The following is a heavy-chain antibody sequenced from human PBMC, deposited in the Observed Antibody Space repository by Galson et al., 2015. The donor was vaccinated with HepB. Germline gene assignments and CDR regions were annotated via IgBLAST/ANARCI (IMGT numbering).Heavy chain of an antibody. CDR1: GFTLSSYV. J-gene: IGHJ4*02. CDR3: AKGGPSGTYPFDY. D-gene: IGHD1-26*01. CDR2: IGTSGNT. V-gene: IGHV3-23*01. Sequence: SLRLSCAASGFTLSSYVMRWVRQAPGKGLEWVSGIGTSGNTYYSDSVKGRFTISRDDSKNTVYLQMNSLRAEDTALYYCAKGGPSGTYPFDYWGQGTLVTVSS.